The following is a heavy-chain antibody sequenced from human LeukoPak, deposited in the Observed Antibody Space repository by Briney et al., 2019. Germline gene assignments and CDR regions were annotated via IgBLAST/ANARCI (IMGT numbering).Heavy chain of an antibody. CDR2: ISSNGGST. CDR1: GFTFSSYA. J-gene: IGHJ4*02. Sequence: QPGGSLRLSCAASGFTFSSYAMHWVRQAPGKGLEYVSAISSNGGSTYYANSVKGRFTISRDNSKNTLYLQMGSLRGEDTAVYYCARDRGYYYGSGSYEDYWGQGTLVTVYS. V-gene: IGHV3-64*01. D-gene: IGHD3-10*01. CDR3: ARDRGYYYGSGSYEDY.